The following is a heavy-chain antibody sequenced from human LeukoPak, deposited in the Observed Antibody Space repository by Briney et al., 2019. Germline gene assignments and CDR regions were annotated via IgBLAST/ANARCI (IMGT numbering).Heavy chain of an antibody. D-gene: IGHD3-16*01. V-gene: IGHV3-21*01. J-gene: IGHJ5*02. Sequence: GGPLRLSCVASGFSFGVYSMNWVRQAPGKGLEWVSTISGASSDNYIDYADSVKGRFTISRVKAKKSVFLEMNGLRDDDTAVYYCTREGGVGPWGQGTLV. CDR2: ISGASSDNYI. CDR3: TREGGVGP. CDR1: GFSFGVYS.